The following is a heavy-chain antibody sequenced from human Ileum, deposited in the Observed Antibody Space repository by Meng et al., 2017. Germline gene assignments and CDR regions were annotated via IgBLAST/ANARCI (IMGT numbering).Heavy chain of an antibody. V-gene: IGHV1-18*01. CDR3: ARDTVGTTLGDY. Sequence: QVQLVPSGAVVKKPGASVKVSCKASGYIFTRYGIGWVRQAPGQGLEWMGWISAYSGNTKYAQKLQGRVTMTTDTSTSTAYMELRNLRSDDTAVYYCARDTVGTTLGDYWGQGTLVTVAS. CDR1: GYIFTRYG. J-gene: IGHJ4*02. D-gene: IGHD4-23*01. CDR2: ISAYSGNT.